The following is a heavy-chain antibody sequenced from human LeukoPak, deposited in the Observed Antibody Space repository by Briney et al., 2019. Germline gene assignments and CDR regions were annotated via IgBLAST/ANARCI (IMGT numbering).Heavy chain of an antibody. Sequence: GGSLRLSCEASGFTFSSYAVNWVRQAPGKGLEWVSGTSNSGGSTYYADSVKGRFTISRDNSKNTLYLQMNSLRAEDTAVYYCAKETSSSFDYWGQGTLVTVSS. CDR3: AKETSSSFDY. D-gene: IGHD6-6*01. J-gene: IGHJ4*02. V-gene: IGHV3-23*01. CDR1: GFTFSSYA. CDR2: TSNSGGST.